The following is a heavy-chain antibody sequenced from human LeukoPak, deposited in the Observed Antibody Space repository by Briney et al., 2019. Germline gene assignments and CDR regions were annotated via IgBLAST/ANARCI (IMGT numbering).Heavy chain of an antibody. D-gene: IGHD3-22*01. CDR1: GFTFRSYG. CDR3: AKDHYDSSGYPPYYFDY. Sequence: GGSLRLSRAASGFTFRSYGMHWVRQAPGKGLEWVAVISYDGSNKYYADSVKGRFTISRDSSKNTLYLQMNSLRAEDTAVYYCAKDHYDSSGYPPYYFDYWGQGTLVTVSS. CDR2: ISYDGSNK. V-gene: IGHV3-30*18. J-gene: IGHJ4*02.